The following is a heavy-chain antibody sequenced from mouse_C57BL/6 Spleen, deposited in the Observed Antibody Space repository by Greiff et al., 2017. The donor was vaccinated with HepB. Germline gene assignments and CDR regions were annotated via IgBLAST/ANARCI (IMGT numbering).Heavy chain of an antibody. CDR1: GYTFTDYE. V-gene: IGHV1-15*01. D-gene: IGHD2-4*01. Sequence: QVQLQQSGAELVRPGASVTLSCKASGYTFTDYEMHWVKQTPVHGLEWIGAIDPETGGTAYNQKFKGKAILTADKSSSTAYMELRSLTSEDSAVYYCTRWGLRHAMDYWGQGTSVTVSS. CDR3: TRWGLRHAMDY. CDR2: IDPETGGT. J-gene: IGHJ4*01.